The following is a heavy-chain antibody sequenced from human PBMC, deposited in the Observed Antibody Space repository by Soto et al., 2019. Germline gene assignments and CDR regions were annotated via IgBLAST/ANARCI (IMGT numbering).Heavy chain of an antibody. CDR2: IYYSGST. Sequence: QVQLQESGPGLVKPSQTLSLTCTVSGGSISSGDYYWSWIRQPPGKGLEWIGYIYYSGSTYYNPSLKSRITIAVDTAKNQFSLKLSSVTAADTAVYYCARYDILTQAFDYWGQGTLVTVSS. CDR3: ARYDILTQAFDY. D-gene: IGHD3-9*01. J-gene: IGHJ4*02. V-gene: IGHV4-30-4*01. CDR1: GGSISSGDYY.